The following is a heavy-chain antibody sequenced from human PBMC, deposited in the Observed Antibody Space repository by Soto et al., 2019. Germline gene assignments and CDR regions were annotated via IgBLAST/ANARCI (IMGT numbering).Heavy chain of an antibody. CDR2: IIPILGIA. D-gene: IGHD3-10*01. CDR3: ARDWGPGGGSGSRKSCRYGMDV. Sequence: QVQLVQSVAEVKKPGSSVKVSCKASGGTFSSYTISWVRQAPGQGLEGMGRIIPILGIANYEQKFQGRVTITADKCTSTAYMELSSLRAEDTAVYYCARDWGPGGGSGSRKSCRYGMDVWGQGTTVTVSS. CDR1: GGTFSSYT. J-gene: IGHJ6*02. V-gene: IGHV1-69*08.